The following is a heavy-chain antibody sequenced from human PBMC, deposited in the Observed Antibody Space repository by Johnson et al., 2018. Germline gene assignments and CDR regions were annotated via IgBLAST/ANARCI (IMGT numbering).Heavy chain of an antibody. J-gene: IGHJ1*01. V-gene: IGHV3-21*01. D-gene: IGHD4-17*01. CDR2: ISTSSSYI. Sequence: VQLVQSGGGLIQPGGSLRLSCATSGFTFSSYAMNWVRQAPGKGLEWVSSISTSSSYINYADSVKGRLTISRDNAKKSLYLQMNSLRAEDTAVYYCARDLTTVTTNSEYFQPWGQGTLVTVSS. CDR3: ARDLTTVTTNSEYFQP. CDR1: GFTFSSYA.